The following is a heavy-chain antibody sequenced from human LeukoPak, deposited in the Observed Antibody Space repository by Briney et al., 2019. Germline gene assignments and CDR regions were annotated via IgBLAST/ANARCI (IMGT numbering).Heavy chain of an antibody. CDR1: GFTFSTYA. Sequence: GGSLTLSCAASGFTFSTYALSWVRQAPGMGLEWVSSIRFNGGLSYYADSVKGRFTISRDNSKNTLFLQMDSLRADDTAFYYCASTASYCGFDCYSYFDYWGQGILVTVSS. D-gene: IGHD2-21*02. J-gene: IGHJ4*02. CDR3: ASTASYCGFDCYSYFDY. CDR2: IRFNGGLS. V-gene: IGHV3-23*01.